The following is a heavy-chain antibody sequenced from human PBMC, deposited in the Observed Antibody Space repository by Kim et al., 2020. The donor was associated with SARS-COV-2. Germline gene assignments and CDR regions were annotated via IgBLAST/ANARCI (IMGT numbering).Heavy chain of an antibody. Sequence: SETLSLTCTVSGDSISSGGYYWNWIRQHPGKGLAWIGYIYCSGSTHHNPSLKSRVTISIDTSKNQFSLKLSSVTAADTAVYYCARYSGYDWGIGDYYFDYWGQGTLVTVSS. CDR3: ARYSGYDWGIGDYYFDY. J-gene: IGHJ4*02. D-gene: IGHD5-12*01. CDR1: GDSISSGGYY. CDR2: IYCSGST. V-gene: IGHV4-31*03.